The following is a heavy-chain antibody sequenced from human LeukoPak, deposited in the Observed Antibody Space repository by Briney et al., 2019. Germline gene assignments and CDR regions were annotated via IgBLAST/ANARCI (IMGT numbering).Heavy chain of an antibody. CDR3: ARARSIAVAGTTYYYGMDV. J-gene: IGHJ6*02. CDR2: INAGNGNT. D-gene: IGHD6-19*01. V-gene: IGHV1-3*01. Sequence: ASVKVSCKASGYTFTSYAMHWGRQAPGQRLEWMGWINAGNGNTKYSQKFQGRVTITRDTSASTAYMELSSLRSEDTAVYYCARARSIAVAGTTYYYGMDVWGQGTTVTVSS. CDR1: GYTFTSYA.